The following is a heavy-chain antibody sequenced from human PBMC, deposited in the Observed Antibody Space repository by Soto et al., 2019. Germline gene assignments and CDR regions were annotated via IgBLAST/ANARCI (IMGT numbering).Heavy chain of an antibody. J-gene: IGHJ4*02. Sequence: QVQLQESGPGLVKPSQTLSLTCTVSGGSINSGGYYWSWIRQHPGKGLEWIGYIYYSGSTFYNPSLKSRVTISVDTSKNQFSLKLSSVTAADTAVYYCAREGPKIFGVVIIEYWGQGTLVTVSS. CDR3: AREGPKIFGVVIIEY. V-gene: IGHV4-31*03. CDR2: IYYSGST. CDR1: GGSINSGGYY. D-gene: IGHD3-3*01.